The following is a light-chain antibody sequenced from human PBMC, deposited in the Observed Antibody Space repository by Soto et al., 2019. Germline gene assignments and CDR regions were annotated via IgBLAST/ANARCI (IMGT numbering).Light chain of an antibody. Sequence: EIVLTQSPGTLSLSPGERATLSCRASETISSIYLAWYQQKPGQAPRLLIYGASTRATGIPDRFSGSGSGTDFTLTISRLEPEDFAVYYCQHYGSSSWTFGQGTKVEI. CDR2: GAS. J-gene: IGKJ1*01. CDR3: QHYGSSSWT. CDR1: ETISSIY. V-gene: IGKV3-20*01.